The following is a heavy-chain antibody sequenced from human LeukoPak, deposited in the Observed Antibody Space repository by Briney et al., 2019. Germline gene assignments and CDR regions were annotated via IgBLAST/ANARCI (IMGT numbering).Heavy chain of an antibody. D-gene: IGHD4-11*01. CDR1: GGSISSYY. Sequence: SETLSLTCTVSGGSISSYYWSWIRQPPGKGLEWIGYIYYSGSTNYNPSLKSRVTISVDTSKNQFSLKLSSVTAADTAVYYCARHPNSNYLFDPRGQGTLVTVSS. CDR3: ARHPNSNYLFDP. CDR2: IYYSGST. V-gene: IGHV4-59*01. J-gene: IGHJ5*02.